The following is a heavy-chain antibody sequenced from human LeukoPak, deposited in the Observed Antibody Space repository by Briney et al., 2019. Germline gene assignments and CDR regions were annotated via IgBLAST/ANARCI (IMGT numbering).Heavy chain of an antibody. CDR1: GGSISSGSYY. D-gene: IGHD3-3*01. CDR2: IYTSGST. CDR3: ARGVGGGFLGY. Sequence: SQTLSLTCTVSGGSISSGSYYWSWIRQPAGKGLEWIGRIYTSGSTNYNPSLKSRVTISVDTSKNQFSLKLSSVTAAHTAVYYCARGVGGGFLGYWGQGTLVTVSS. V-gene: IGHV4-61*02. J-gene: IGHJ4*02.